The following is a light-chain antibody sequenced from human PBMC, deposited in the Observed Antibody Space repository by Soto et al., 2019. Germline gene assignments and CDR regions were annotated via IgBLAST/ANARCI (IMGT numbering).Light chain of an antibody. V-gene: IGKV3-15*01. CDR3: QQYNNWPPLT. CDR1: QSVSSN. Sequence: EIVMTQSPATLSVSPGERATLSCRASQSVSSNVAWYQQKPGQAPRLLIYGASTRATGTPARFSGSGSGTEFTLTISSLQSEDFAVYYCQQYNNWPPLTFGGGTKVEI. CDR2: GAS. J-gene: IGKJ4*01.